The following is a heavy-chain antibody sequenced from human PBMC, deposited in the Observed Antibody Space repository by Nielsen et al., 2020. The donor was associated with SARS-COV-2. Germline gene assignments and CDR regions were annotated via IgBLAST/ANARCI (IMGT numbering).Heavy chain of an antibody. CDR2: IKSESEGGAT. CDR3: SSPTVAY. V-gene: IGHV3-15*05. CDR1: GLTFNNAW. Sequence: GGSLRLSCEGSGLTFNNAWMSWVRQAPGKGLEWVGRIKSESEGGATDYAAPVKGRFIISRDDSKNTAYLQMNSLKTEDTAVYYCSSPTVAYWGQGTLVTVSS. D-gene: IGHD4-23*01. J-gene: IGHJ4*02.